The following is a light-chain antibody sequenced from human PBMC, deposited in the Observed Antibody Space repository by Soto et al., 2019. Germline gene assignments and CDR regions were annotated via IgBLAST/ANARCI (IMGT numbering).Light chain of an antibody. CDR3: QQYGSSTGWT. CDR2: GAS. CDR1: QSVSSSY. V-gene: IGKV3-20*01. J-gene: IGKJ1*01. Sequence: EIVLTQSPGTLSLSPGERATLSCRASQSVSSSYLAWYQQKPGQAPRLLIYGASSRATGIPDRFSGSGSGTDFTLTISRLEPEGFAVYYCQQYGSSTGWTFGQGTKVDI.